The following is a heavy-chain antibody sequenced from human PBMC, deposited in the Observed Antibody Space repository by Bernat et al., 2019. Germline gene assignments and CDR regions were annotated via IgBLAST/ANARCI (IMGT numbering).Heavy chain of an antibody. V-gene: IGHV4-59*01. J-gene: IGHJ6*03. CDR2: IYYSGST. CDR1: GGSISSYY. Sequence: QVQLQESGPGLVKPSETLSLTCTVSGGSISSYYWSWIRQPPGKGLEWIGYIYYSGSTNYNPSLKSRVTISVDTSKNQFSLKLGSVTAADTAVYYCAGEGQDKYYDFWSGYSYYMDVWGKGTTVTVSS. D-gene: IGHD3-3*01. CDR3: AGEGQDKYYDFWSGYSYYMDV.